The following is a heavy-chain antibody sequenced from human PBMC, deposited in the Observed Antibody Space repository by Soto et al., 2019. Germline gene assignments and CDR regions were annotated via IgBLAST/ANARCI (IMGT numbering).Heavy chain of an antibody. CDR3: AKGGYYDILTGYYTYYYYGMDV. CDR1: GFSVSSDY. CDR2: IYSGGDT. V-gene: IGHV3-66*01. J-gene: IGHJ6*02. Sequence: PGESLKISCAASGFSVSSDYMNWVRQAPGKGLEWVSVIYSGGDTHYADSVKGRFTISRDNSKNTLYLQMNSLRAEDTAVYYCAKGGYYDILTGYYTYYYYGMDVWGQGTTVTVSS. D-gene: IGHD3-9*01.